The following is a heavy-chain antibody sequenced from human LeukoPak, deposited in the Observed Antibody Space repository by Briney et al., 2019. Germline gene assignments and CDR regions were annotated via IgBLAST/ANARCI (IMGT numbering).Heavy chain of an antibody. CDR3: TRDGDY. J-gene: IGHJ4*02. CDR1: GYTFSSYG. CDR2: ISAYDGYT. Sequence: AASVKVSCKASGYTFSSYGITWVRQAPGQGLEWMGWISAYDGYTHYAQNFQGRVTMTTDTSTTTAYLDFRSLRSDDTALYYRTRDGDYWGQGTLVTVSS. V-gene: IGHV1-18*01.